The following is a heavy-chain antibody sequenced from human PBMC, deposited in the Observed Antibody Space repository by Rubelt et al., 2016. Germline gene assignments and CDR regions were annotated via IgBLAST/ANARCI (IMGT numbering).Heavy chain of an antibody. CDR2: ISGSGGST. J-gene: IGHJ4*02. D-gene: IGHD6-19*01. CDR3: ARLMYSSGWTPNFDY. Sequence: AASGFTFSGSAMSWIRQAPGKGLEWVSAISGSGGSTYYADSVKGRFTISRDNSKNTLYLQMNSLRAEDTAVYYCARLMYSSGWTPNFDYWGQGTLVTVSS. CDR1: GFTFSGSA. V-gene: IGHV3-23*01.